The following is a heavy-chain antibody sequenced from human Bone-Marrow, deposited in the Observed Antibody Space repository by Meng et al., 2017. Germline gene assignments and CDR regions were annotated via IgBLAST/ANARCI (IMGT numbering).Heavy chain of an antibody. Sequence: GESLKISCAASGFTFSSYEMNWVRQAPGKGLEWVSYISSSGTTIYYADSVKGRFTISRDNAKNSLNLQMNSLRAEDKAVYYWARENYYYYFYGMDVWGQGTTVTVSS. V-gene: IGHV3-48*03. CDR2: ISSSGTTI. CDR3: ARENYYYYFYGMDV. CDR1: GFTFSSYE. J-gene: IGHJ6*02.